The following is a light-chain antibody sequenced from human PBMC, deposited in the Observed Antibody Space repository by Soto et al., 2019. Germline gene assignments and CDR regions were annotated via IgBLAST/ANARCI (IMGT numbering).Light chain of an antibody. CDR1: QSISSW. Sequence: DIQMTQSPSTLSASVGDRVTITCRASQSISSWLAWYQQKPGKAPKLLIYKASSLESGVQSRFSGSGSATELTLTISSLQPDDFPTYYCQQYNSYSPTFGQGTKVEIK. CDR2: KAS. J-gene: IGKJ1*01. CDR3: QQYNSYSPT. V-gene: IGKV1-5*03.